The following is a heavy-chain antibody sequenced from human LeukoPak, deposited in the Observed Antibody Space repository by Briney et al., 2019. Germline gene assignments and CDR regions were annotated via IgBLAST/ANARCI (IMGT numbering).Heavy chain of an antibody. J-gene: IGHJ6*04. CDR2: ISSSSTYI. V-gene: IGHV3-21*01. CDR3: AELSITMIGGV. CDR1: GFTFSSYS. Sequence: GGSLRLSCAASGFTFSSYSMNWVRQAPGKGLEWVSSISSSSTYINYADSVKGRFTISRDNAKNSLYLQMNSLRAEDTAVYYCAELSITMIGGVWGKGTTVTISS. D-gene: IGHD3-10*02.